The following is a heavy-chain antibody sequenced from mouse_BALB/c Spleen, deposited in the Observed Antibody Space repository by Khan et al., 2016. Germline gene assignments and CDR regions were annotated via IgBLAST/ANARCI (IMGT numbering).Heavy chain of an antibody. CDR1: GYSITSDYA. D-gene: IGHD1-1*01. V-gene: IGHV3-2*02. CDR3: AREYDGSSYFDY. CDR2: IHYSGST. Sequence: EVQLQESGPGLVKPSPSLSLTCTVTGYSITSDYAWNWIRQFPGNRLEWMGFIHYSGSTSYNPSLKSRISITRDTSKNQFFLQLISVTTADTATYYCAREYDGSSYFDYRGQGTTLTVSS. J-gene: IGHJ2*01.